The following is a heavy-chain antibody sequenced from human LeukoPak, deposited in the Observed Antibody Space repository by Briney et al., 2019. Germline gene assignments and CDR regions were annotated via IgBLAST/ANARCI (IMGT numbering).Heavy chain of an antibody. CDR1: GFTFSDYY. Sequence: GGSLRLPCAASGFTFSDYYMSWIRQAPGKGLEWVSYISSSGSTIYYADSVKGRFTISRDNAKNSLYLQMNSLRAEDTAVYYCAREGVYYYYYMDVWGKGTTVTVSS. V-gene: IGHV3-11*01. CDR2: ISSSGSTI. D-gene: IGHD2-8*01. CDR3: AREGVYYYYYMDV. J-gene: IGHJ6*03.